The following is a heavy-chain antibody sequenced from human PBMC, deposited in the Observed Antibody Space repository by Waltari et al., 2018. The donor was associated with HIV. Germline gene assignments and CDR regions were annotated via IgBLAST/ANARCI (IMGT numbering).Heavy chain of an antibody. CDR1: GFSLSTSGVG. CDR3: AHLLTYYYGSGSYHPHYGMDV. Sequence: QITLKESGPTLVKPTQTLTLTCTFSGFSLSTSGVGVGWIRQPPGKALEWLALIYWNDDKRYSPSLKSRLTITKDTSKNQVVLTMTNMDPVDTATYYCAHLLTYYYGSGSYHPHYGMDVWGQGTTVTVSS. V-gene: IGHV2-5*01. J-gene: IGHJ6*02. D-gene: IGHD3-10*01. CDR2: IYWNDDK.